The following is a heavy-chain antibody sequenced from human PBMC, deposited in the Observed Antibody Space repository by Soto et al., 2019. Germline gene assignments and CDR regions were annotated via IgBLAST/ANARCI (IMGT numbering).Heavy chain of an antibody. CDR3: AREAAAERNYYGLDV. J-gene: IGHJ6*02. CDR2: ISGYNGNT. CDR1: GYIFSRYG. Sequence: QVQLVQSGPEVRKPGASVKVSCKASGYIFSRYGISWVRQAPGQGLEWMAWISGYNGNTKFGERVQGRVNVTTDTSTIRSYMELSSLGSDDTAVYYCAREAAAERNYYGLDVWGQGTTVIVSS. D-gene: IGHD6-13*01. V-gene: IGHV1-18*04.